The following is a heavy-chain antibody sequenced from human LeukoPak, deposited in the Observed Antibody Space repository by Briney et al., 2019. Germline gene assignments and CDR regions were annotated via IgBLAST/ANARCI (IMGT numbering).Heavy chain of an antibody. V-gene: IGHV4-38-2*02. CDR1: GGSIRSNYY. CDR2: IYHSGRT. D-gene: IGHD6-25*01. Sequence: TSETLSLTCTVSGGSIRSNYYWGWIRQPPGKGLEWIGSIYHSGRTFYNPSLKSRVTISVDTSKNQFSLKLSSVTAADTAVYYCARDDQDSSVLDPWGQGTLVTVSS. J-gene: IGHJ5*02. CDR3: ARDDQDSSVLDP.